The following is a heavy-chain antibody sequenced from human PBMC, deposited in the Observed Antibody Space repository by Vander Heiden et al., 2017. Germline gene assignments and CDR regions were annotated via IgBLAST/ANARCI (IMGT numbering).Heavy chain of an antibody. CDR3: ASGAGYDFWGGYYSPGVWFDP. Sequence: QLQLQESGPGLVKPSETLSLTRPLPAGPISSISYYWGCIRQPPGKGLEWIGSIYYSGGTYYNPALKSRVTISVDKSKNQFSLKLSSVTAADTAVYYCASGAGYDFWGGYYSPGVWFDPWGQGTLVTVSS. D-gene: IGHD3-3*01. CDR2: IYYSGGT. V-gene: IGHV4-39*01. J-gene: IGHJ5*02. CDR1: AGPISSISYY.